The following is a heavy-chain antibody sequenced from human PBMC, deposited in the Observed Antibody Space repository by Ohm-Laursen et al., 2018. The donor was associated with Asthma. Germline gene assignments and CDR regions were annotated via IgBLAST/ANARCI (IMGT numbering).Heavy chain of an antibody. J-gene: IGHJ4*02. CDR2: MSYRGGI. V-gene: IGHV4-59*02. CDR3: ARLDWVQSMFDS. D-gene: IGHD3-9*01. Sequence: SETPSLTCAVSGASVGDSTWSWSWVRQPPGKELQFIAYMSYRGGINYNPSLQSRVTLSIDTSKNQVSLRLISVTAADSALYFCARLDWVQSMFDSWGQGNLVTVSS. CDR1: GASVGDSTWS.